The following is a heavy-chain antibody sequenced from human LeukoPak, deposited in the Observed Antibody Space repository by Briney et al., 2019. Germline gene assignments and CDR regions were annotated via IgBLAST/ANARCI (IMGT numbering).Heavy chain of an antibody. Sequence: PSETLSLTCAVYGGSFSGYYWSWIRQPPGKGLEWIGEINHSGSTNYNPSLKSRVTISVDTSKNQFSLKLSSVTAADTAVYYCAGYGVSGSYPNAFDIWGQGTMVTVSS. V-gene: IGHV4-34*01. J-gene: IGHJ3*02. D-gene: IGHD3-16*02. CDR3: AGYGVSGSYPNAFDI. CDR2: INHSGST. CDR1: GGSFSGYY.